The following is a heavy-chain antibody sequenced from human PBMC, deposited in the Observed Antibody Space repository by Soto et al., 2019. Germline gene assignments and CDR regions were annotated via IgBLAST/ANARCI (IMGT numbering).Heavy chain of an antibody. J-gene: IGHJ3*02. CDR3: ARRCSSTSCYDAFDI. Sequence: QVQLQESGPGLVKPSQTLSLTCTVSGGSISSGGYYWSWIRQHPGKGLAWIGYIYYSGSTYYNPSLKSRVTISLDTSKSQFSLKLSSVTAADTAVYYCARRCSSTSCYDAFDIWGQGTMVTVSS. CDR2: IYYSGST. V-gene: IGHV4-31*03. D-gene: IGHD2-2*01. CDR1: GGSISSGGYY.